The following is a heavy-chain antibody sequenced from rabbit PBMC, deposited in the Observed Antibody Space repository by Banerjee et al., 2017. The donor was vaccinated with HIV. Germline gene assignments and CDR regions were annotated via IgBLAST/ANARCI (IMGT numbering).Heavy chain of an antibody. D-gene: IGHD4-1*01. CDR1: GFSLSNKYV. V-gene: IGHV1S45*01. J-gene: IGHJ4*01. CDR3: ARDLAGVIGWKFNL. CDR2: INTSSGNT. Sequence: QEQLEESGGDLVKPEGSLTLTCTASGFSLSNKYVMCWVRQAPGKGLEWIACINTSSGNTVYATWAKGRFTISKTSSTTVTLQMTSLTAADMATYFCARDLAGVIGWKFNLWGPGTLVTV.